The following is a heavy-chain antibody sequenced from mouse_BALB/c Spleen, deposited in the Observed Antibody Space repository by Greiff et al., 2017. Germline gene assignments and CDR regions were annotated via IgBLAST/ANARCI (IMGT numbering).Heavy chain of an antibody. CDR2: IWSDGST. D-gene: IGHD1-1*01. CDR1: GFSLTSYG. J-gene: IGHJ4*01. CDR3: ARHFYYYGSSHYYYAMDY. V-gene: IGHV2-6-2*01. Sequence: QVQLKESGPDLVAPSQSLSITCTVSGFSLTSYGVHWVRQPPGKGLEWLVVIWSDGSTTYNSALKSRLSISKDNSKSQVFLKMNSLQTDDTAMYYCARHFYYYGSSHYYYAMDYWGQGTSVTVSS.